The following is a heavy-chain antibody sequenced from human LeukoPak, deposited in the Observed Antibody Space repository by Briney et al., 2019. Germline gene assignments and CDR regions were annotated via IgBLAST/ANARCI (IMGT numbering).Heavy chain of an antibody. CDR1: GDSISSSSYY. J-gene: IGHJ3*02. V-gene: IGHV4-39*07. CDR3: ARAYYFDSSGYDDAFGI. D-gene: IGHD3-22*01. Sequence: SETLSLTCTVSGDSISSSSYYWGWIRQPPGKGLEWIGNMHYSGSTSYNPSLKSRVTISLDTSKNQFSLKLSSVTAADTAVYYCARAYYFDSSGYDDAFGIWGQGTMVTVSS. CDR2: MHYSGST.